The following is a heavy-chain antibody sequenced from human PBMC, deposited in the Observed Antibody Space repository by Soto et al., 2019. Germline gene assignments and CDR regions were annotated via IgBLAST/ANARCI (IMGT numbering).Heavy chain of an antibody. D-gene: IGHD2-21*02. Sequence: QVQLVQSGAEVKKPGSSVKVSCKASGGTFSSYAISWVRQAPGQGLEWMGGIIPIFGTANYAQKFQGRVTITXXEXTXXAYMELSSLRSEDTAVYYCARGPGVVVTADWYFDLWGRGTLVTVSS. CDR2: IIPIFGTA. CDR1: GGTFSSYA. J-gene: IGHJ2*01. CDR3: ARGPGVVVTADWYFDL. V-gene: IGHV1-69*05.